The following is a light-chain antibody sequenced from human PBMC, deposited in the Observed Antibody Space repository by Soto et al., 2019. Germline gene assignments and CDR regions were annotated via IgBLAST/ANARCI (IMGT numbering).Light chain of an antibody. V-gene: IGKV1-39*01. CDR2: LAS. J-gene: IGKJ2*01. CDR1: QSISSY. Sequence: DIQMTQSPSSLSASVGDRVTMTCRASQSISSYLHWYQLRPGKAPNLLIYLASSLQGGVPARFSGSGSGTDFTLTISNLQPEDFATYYCQQSYSIPYTFGQGTKLQIK. CDR3: QQSYSIPYT.